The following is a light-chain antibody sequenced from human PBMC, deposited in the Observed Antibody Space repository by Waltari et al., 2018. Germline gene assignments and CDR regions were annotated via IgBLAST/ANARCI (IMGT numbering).Light chain of an antibody. Sequence: SYDLTQPPSVSVSPGQTASITCPGHDWGTSFVCWYQQKPGQSPILVIYQNGRRPSGIPGRFSGSNSGNTATLTISGTQAVDEADYYCQAWDRGTWGVFGGGTRLTVL. CDR2: QNG. CDR3: QAWDRGTWGV. CDR1: DWGTSF. V-gene: IGLV3-1*01. J-gene: IGLJ3*02.